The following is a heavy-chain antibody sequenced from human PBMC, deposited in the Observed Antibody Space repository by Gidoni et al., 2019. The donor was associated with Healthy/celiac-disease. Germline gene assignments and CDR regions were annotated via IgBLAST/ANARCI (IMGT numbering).Heavy chain of an antibody. CDR1: GFTFSSYA. V-gene: IGHV3-30-3*01. Sequence: QVQLVESGGGVVQPGRSLRLSCAASGFTFSSYAMHWVRQAPGKGLEWVAVISYDGSNKYYADSVKGRFTISRDNSKNTLYLQMNSLRAEDTAVYYCARSPWDSSAGGFDPWGQGTLVTVSS. D-gene: IGHD3-22*01. J-gene: IGHJ5*02. CDR3: ARSPWDSSAGGFDP. CDR2: ISYDGSNK.